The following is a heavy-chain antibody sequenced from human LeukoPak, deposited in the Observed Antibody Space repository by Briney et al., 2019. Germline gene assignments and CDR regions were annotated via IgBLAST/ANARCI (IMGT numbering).Heavy chain of an antibody. J-gene: IGHJ4*02. V-gene: IGHV3-30*04. D-gene: IGHD3-22*01. CDR1: GFTFSSYA. CDR2: ISYDGSNK. CDR3: ARSRRAYYYDSSGYYAPSGNFNY. Sequence: PGGSLRLSCAASGFTFSSYAMHWVRQAPGKGLEWVAVISYDGSNKYYADSVKGRFTISRDNSKNTLYLQMNSLRAEDTAVYYCARSRRAYYYDSSGYYAPSGNFNYWGQGTLVTVSS.